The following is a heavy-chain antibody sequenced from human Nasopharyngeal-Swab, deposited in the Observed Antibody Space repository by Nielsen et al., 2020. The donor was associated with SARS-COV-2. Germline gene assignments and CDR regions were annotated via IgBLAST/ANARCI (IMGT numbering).Heavy chain of an antibody. CDR3: ARAGDYVWGSYRYGRGPHDAFDI. J-gene: IGHJ3*02. D-gene: IGHD3-16*02. Sequence: PGKGLEWIGYIYYSGSTNYNPSLKSRVTISVDTSMNQFSLKLSSVTAADTAVYYCARAGDYVWGSYRYGRGPHDAFDIWGQGTMVTVSS. CDR2: IYYSGST. V-gene: IGHV4-59*13.